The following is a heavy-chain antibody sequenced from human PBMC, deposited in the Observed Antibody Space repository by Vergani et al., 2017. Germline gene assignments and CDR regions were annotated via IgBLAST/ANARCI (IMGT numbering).Heavy chain of an antibody. J-gene: IGHJ5*02. D-gene: IGHD6-19*01. CDR2: TYYRSKWSN. Sequence: QVQLQQSGPGLVRPSQTLSLTCVISGASASNNKTTWNWIRQSPSRGLEWLGRTYYRSKWSNDYAESVKSRLTIDPSTSKNLFSLHLNSVTPEDTAVYYCARVTAVPGSICFDPWGQETLVTVSS. CDR3: ARVTAVPGSICFDP. V-gene: IGHV6-1*01. CDR1: GASASNNKTT.